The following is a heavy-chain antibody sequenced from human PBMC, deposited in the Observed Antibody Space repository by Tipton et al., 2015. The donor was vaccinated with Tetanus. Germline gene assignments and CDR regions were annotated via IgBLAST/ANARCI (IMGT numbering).Heavy chain of an antibody. Sequence: LGLTCTVSGGSISSGDYYWSWIRQPPGKGLEWIGYIYYSGSTYYNPSLKSRVTISVDTSKNQFSLKLSSVTAADTAVYYCARASSGWYGLDFDYWGQGPLVTVSS. CDR1: GGSISSGDYY. J-gene: IGHJ4*02. CDR3: ARASSGWYGLDFDY. V-gene: IGHV4-30-4*01. CDR2: IYYSGST. D-gene: IGHD6-19*01.